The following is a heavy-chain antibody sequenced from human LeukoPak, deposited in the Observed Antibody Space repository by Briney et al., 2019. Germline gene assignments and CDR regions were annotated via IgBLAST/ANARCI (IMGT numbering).Heavy chain of an antibody. Sequence: PGGSLRLSCGASGFPFSSYAMSWVRQAPGKGLEGVSAISGSCCSTYYADSVKGRFTISRDNSKNTLYLQMNSLRAEDTAVYYCAKFAVAAAGTNYFDYWGQGTLVTVSS. D-gene: IGHD6-13*01. CDR1: GFPFSSYA. V-gene: IGHV3-23*01. CDR3: AKFAVAAAGTNYFDY. CDR2: ISGSCCST. J-gene: IGHJ4*02.